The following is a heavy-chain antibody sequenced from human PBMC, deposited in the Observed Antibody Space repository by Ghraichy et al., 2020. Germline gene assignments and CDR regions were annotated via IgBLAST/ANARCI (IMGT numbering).Heavy chain of an antibody. CDR1: GYTFTGYY. CDR3: ARDYGSGSYPYWYFDL. J-gene: IGHJ2*01. CDR2: INPNSGGT. Sequence: ASVKVSCKASGYTFTGYYMHWVRQAPGQGLEWMGWINPNSGGTNYAQKFQGRVTMTRDTSISTAYMELSRLRSDDTAVYYCARDYGSGSYPYWYFDLWGRGTLVTVSS. V-gene: IGHV1-2*02. D-gene: IGHD3-10*01.